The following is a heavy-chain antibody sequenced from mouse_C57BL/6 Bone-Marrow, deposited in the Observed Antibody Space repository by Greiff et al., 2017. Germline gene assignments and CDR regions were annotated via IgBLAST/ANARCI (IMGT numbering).Heavy chain of an antibody. Sequence: QVTLQVSGPGILQPSQTLSLTCSFSGFSLSTFGMGVGWIRQPSGKGLGWLAHIWWDDAKYYNPALKSRLTIIKDTSKTQEFLKIANVDTADTATYYCARPARCRVAYWGQGTLVTVSA. CDR1: GFSLSTFGMG. CDR3: ARPARCRVAY. J-gene: IGHJ3*01. D-gene: IGHD6-1*01. V-gene: IGHV8-8*01. CDR2: IWWDDAK.